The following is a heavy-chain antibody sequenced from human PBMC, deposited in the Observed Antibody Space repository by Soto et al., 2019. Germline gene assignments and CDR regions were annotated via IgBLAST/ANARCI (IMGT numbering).Heavy chain of an antibody. V-gene: IGHV1-3*01. CDR1: GYTFTSYA. J-gene: IGHJ6*02. D-gene: IGHD3-10*01. CDR3: ARDVDGSRPLTQVNIHYYYCGMDV. CDR2: INAGNGNT. Sequence: GASVKVSCKASGYTFTSYAMHWVRQAPGQRLEWMGWINAGNGNTKYSQKFQGRVTITRDTSASTAYMELSSLRSEDTAVYYCARDVDGSRPLTQVNIHYYYCGMDVWGQGTTVTVSS.